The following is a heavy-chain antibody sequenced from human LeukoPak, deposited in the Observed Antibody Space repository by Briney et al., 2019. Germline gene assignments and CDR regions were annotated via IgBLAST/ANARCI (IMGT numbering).Heavy chain of an antibody. J-gene: IGHJ3*02. V-gene: IGHV4-59*01. CDR2: IYYSGST. CDR1: GGSISSYY. CDR3: ARGDYYDSTHAFDI. Sequence: SETLSLTCTVSGGSISSYYWSWIRQPPGKGLEWIGYIYYSGSTNYNPSLKSRVTISVDTSKDQFSLKLSSVTAADTAVYYCARGDYYDSTHAFDIWGQGTMVIVSS. D-gene: IGHD3-22*01.